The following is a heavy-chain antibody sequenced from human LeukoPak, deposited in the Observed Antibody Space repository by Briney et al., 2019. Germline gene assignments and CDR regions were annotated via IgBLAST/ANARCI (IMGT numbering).Heavy chain of an antibody. V-gene: IGHV1-18*01. D-gene: IGHD3-22*01. CDR2: ISAYNGNT. CDR1: GYTFTSYG. J-gene: IGHJ3*02. Sequence: ASVKVSCKASGYTFTSYGISWVRQAPGQGLEWMGWISAYNGNTNYAQKLQGRVTMTTDTSTSTAYMELRSLRSDDTAVYYCARGRYPLYYYGSSGYTDAFDIWGQGTMVTVSS. CDR3: ARGRYPLYYYGSSGYTDAFDI.